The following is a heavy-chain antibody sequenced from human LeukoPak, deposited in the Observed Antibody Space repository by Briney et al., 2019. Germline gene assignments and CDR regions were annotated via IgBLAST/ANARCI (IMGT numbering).Heavy chain of an antibody. D-gene: IGHD2-8*01. J-gene: IGHJ4*02. CDR3: ARGTTVLMVYATDF. V-gene: IGHV3-21*01. CDR1: GFTFSSYS. CDR2: ISSSSSYI. Sequence: GGSLRLSCAASGFTFSSYSMNWVRQAPGKGQEWVSSISSSSSYIYYADSVKGRFTISRDNAKNSLYLQMNSLRAEDTAVYYCARGTTVLMVYATDFWGQGTLVTVSS.